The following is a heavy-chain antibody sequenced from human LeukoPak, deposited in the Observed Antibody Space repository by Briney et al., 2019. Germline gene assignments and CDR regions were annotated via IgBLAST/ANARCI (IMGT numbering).Heavy chain of an antibody. CDR2: IYSGGST. J-gene: IGHJ5*02. CDR1: GFTVSSNY. CDR3: AKDVFGELPSDP. V-gene: IGHV3-53*01. Sequence: GGSLRLSCAASGFTVSSNYMSWVRQAPGRGLEWVSVIYSGGSTYYADSVKGRFTISRDNSKNTLYLQMNSLRAEDTAVYYCAKDVFGELPSDPWGQGTLVTVSS. D-gene: IGHD3-10*01.